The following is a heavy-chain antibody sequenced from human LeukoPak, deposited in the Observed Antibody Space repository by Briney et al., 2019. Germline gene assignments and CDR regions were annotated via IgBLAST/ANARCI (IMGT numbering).Heavy chain of an antibody. CDR1: GYTFTSYG. CDR3: ARDGVIWQQLGRIPFDY. V-gene: IGHV1-18*01. Sequence: ASVKVSCKASGYTFTSYGISWVRQAPGQGLEWMGWISAYNGNTNYAQKLQGRVTMTTDTSTSTAYMELRSLRSDDTAVYYCARDGVIWQQLGRIPFDYWGQGTLVTVSS. CDR2: ISAYNGNT. D-gene: IGHD6-13*01. J-gene: IGHJ4*02.